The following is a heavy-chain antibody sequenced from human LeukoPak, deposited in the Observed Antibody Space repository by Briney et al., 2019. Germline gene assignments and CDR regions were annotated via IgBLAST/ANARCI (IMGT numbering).Heavy chain of an antibody. CDR2: ISSSGSII. CDR1: GFTFSDYY. J-gene: IGHJ4*02. CDR3: ARALRRGYSSSSESDY. D-gene: IGHD6-6*01. Sequence: GGSLRLSCAASGFTFSDYYMSWIRQAPGKGLEWVSYISSSGSIIYYADSVKGRFTISRDNAKNSLYLQMNSLRAEDTAVYYCARALRRGYSSSSESDYWGQGTLVTVSS. V-gene: IGHV3-11*01.